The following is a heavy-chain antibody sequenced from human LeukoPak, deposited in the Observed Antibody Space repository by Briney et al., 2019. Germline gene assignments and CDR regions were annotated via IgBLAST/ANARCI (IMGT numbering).Heavy chain of an antibody. CDR2: ISGSGGNT. CDR1: GFSFSSYA. CDR3: AKTSLSDASGHYYYMDV. J-gene: IGHJ6*03. Sequence: GGSLRLSCAASGFSFSSYAMNWVRQAPGKGLEWVSSISGSGGNTYYADSVKGRFTISRDNSKNTLYLQMNNLRTEDTALYYCAKTSLSDASGHYYYMDVWGKGTTVTVSS. D-gene: IGHD3-3*01. V-gene: IGHV3-23*01.